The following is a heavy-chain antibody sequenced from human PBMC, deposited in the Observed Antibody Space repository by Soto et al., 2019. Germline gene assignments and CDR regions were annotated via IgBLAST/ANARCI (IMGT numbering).Heavy chain of an antibody. D-gene: IGHD2-2*01. Sequence: QVQLVESGGGVVQPGRSLRLSCAASGFTFSSYGTHWVRQAPGKGLEWVALISYDGTNEYYAGSVKGRFTVSRDNSKDTVYLQMKSVRAEDTAVYFCAAPSSTIVIWGQGTQVTVSS. J-gene: IGHJ4*02. CDR2: ISYDGTNE. V-gene: IGHV3-30*03. CDR1: GFTFSSYG. CDR3: AAPSSTIVI.